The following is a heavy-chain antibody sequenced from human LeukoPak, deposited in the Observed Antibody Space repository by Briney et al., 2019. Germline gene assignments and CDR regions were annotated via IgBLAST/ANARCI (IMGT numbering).Heavy chain of an antibody. V-gene: IGHV3-23*01. J-gene: IGHJ6*02. CDR3: AKGGGYDYYYYGMDV. CDR1: GFTFSSYA. Sequence: GGSLRLSCAASGFTFSSYAMTWVRQAPGKGLEWVSGISGSGGRADYADSVKGRFTISRDNSKNTLYLQMNSLRAEDTAVYYCAKGGGYDYYYYGMDVWAKGPRSPSP. D-gene: IGHD2-15*01. CDR2: ISGSGGRA.